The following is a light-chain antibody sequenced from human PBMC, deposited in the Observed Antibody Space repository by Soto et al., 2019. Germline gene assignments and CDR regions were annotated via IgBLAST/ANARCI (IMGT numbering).Light chain of an antibody. V-gene: IGLV1-51*01. CDR1: SANIGRNY. CDR3: GAWDGSLSVVL. CDR2: DSD. Sequence: QSVLTQPPSVSAAPGQKVTISCSGSSANIGRNYVSWYQHIPGTAPKLVIYDSDKRPSEIPDRFSGSKSGTSATLDITGLQTGDEADYYCGAWDGSLSVVLFGGGTKLTVL. J-gene: IGLJ2*01.